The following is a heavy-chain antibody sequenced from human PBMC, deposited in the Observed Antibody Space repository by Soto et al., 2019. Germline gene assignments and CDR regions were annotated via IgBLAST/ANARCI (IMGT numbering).Heavy chain of an antibody. D-gene: IGHD3-3*01. CDR2: ISAYNGNT. J-gene: IGHJ4*02. CDR3: ASDAGVSGELYY. CDR1: GYTFTSYG. V-gene: IGHV1-18*01. Sequence: QVQLVQSGAEVKKPGASVKVSCKASGYTFTSYGISWVRQAPGQGLEWMGWISAYNGNTNYAQKLQGRVTMTTDTSTSTPYMEMRSLRSDATAVYYCASDAGVSGELYYWGQGTLVTVSS.